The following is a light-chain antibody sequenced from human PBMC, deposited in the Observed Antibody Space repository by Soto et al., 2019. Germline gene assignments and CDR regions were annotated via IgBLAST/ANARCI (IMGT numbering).Light chain of an antibody. CDR3: QQYNNCPPIT. CDR1: QSVSSN. V-gene: IGKV3-15*01. CDR2: GAS. J-gene: IGKJ5*01. Sequence: EIVMTQSPATLSVSPGERATLSCRASQSVSSNLAWYQQKPGQAPRLLIYGASTRATGIPARFSGSGSGTEFTLTISSLQSVDFAVYYCQQYNNCPPITFGQGTRLEIK.